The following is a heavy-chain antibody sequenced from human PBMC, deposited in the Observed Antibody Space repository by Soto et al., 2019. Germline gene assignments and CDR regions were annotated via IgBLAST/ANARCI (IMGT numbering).Heavy chain of an antibody. V-gene: IGHV1-69*02. Sequence: QVQLVQSGAEVKKPGSSVKVSCKASGGTFSSYTISWVRQAPGQGLEWMGRIIPILDIANYAQRFQGRVTVTADKSTSTAYVELSSLRSEDTAVYYCARGGEHSNCWPGDAFDIGGEGTMVTVSS. CDR3: ARGGEHSNCWPGDAFDI. J-gene: IGHJ3*02. CDR2: IIPILDIA. CDR1: GGTFSSYT. D-gene: IGHD6-13*01.